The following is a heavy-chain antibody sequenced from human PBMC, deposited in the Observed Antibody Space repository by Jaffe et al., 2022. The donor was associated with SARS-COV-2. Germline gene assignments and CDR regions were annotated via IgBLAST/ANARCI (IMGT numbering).Heavy chain of an antibody. J-gene: IGHJ6*03. CDR2: IYYSGST. V-gene: IGHV4-59*01. Sequence: QVQLQESGPGLVKPSETLSLTCTVSGGSISSYYWSWIRQPPGKGLEWIGYIYYSGSTNYNPSLKSRVTISVDTSKNQFSLKLSSVTAADTAVYYCASTPYYAYYMDVWGKGTTVTVSS. CDR3: ASTPYYAYYMDV. CDR1: GGSISSYY.